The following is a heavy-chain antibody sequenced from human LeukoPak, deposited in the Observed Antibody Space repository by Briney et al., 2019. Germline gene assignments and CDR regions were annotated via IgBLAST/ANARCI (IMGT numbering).Heavy chain of an antibody. D-gene: IGHD3-22*01. V-gene: IGHV3-21*01. CDR3: ARVPRITYYYASSGYLQPFDY. CDR2: ISSSSSYI. J-gene: IGHJ4*02. CDR1: GFTFSSYS. Sequence: GGSLRLSCAASGFTFSSYSMNWVRQAPGKGLEWVSSISSSSSYIYYADSVKGRFTISRDNVKNSLYLQMNSLRAEDTAVYYCARVPRITYYYASSGYLQPFDYWGQGTLVTVSS.